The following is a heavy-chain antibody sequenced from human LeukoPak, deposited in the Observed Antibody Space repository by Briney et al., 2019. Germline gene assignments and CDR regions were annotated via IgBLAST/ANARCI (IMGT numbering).Heavy chain of an antibody. CDR1: GYSFTSYW. CDR3: ASFPPPPTNPFDY. V-gene: IGHV5-51*01. CDR2: IYPGDSDT. J-gene: IGHJ4*02. Sequence: GESLKISCKGSGYSFTSYWTGWVRQMPGKGLEWMGIIYPGDSDTRYSPSFQGQVTISADKSISTAYLQWSSLKASDTAMYYFASFPPPPTNPFDYWGQGTLVTVSS.